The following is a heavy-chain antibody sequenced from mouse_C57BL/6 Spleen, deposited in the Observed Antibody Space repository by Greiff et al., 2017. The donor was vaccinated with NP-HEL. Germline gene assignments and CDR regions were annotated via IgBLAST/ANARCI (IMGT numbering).Heavy chain of an antibody. V-gene: IGHV1-7*01. J-gene: IGHJ4*01. Sequence: QVQLKESGAELAKPGASVKLSCKASGYTFTSYWMHWVKQRPGQGLEWIGYINPSSGYTKYNQKFKDKATLTADKSSSTAYMQLSSLTYEDSAVYYCAPAYYSNWDYYAMDYWGQGTSVTVSS. CDR2: INPSSGYT. CDR3: APAYYSNWDYYAMDY. D-gene: IGHD2-5*01. CDR1: GYTFTSYW.